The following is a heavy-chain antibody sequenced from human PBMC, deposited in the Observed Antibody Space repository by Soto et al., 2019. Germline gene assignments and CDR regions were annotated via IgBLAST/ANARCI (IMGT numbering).Heavy chain of an antibody. CDR2: ISCNSGSV. CDR1: GVPFGEYA. J-gene: IGHJ5*02. Sequence: GGSLRLSCAASGVPFGEYAMHWVRQGPGKGLEWVSTISCNSGSVGYADSVKGRFTISRDNAKNSLYLQMNSLRTEDTALYYCARGTAAGSWDNWFHPWGQG. V-gene: IGHV3-9*01. D-gene: IGHD6-13*01. CDR3: ARGTAAGSWDNWFHP.